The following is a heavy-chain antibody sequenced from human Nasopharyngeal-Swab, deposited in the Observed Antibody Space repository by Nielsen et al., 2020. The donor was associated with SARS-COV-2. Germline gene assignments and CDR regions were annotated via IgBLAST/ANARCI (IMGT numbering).Heavy chain of an antibody. Sequence: SLKISCAASGFTFDDYAMHWVRQAPGKGLEWVSGISWHSGSIGYADSVKGRFTISRDNAKNSLYLQMNSLRAEDTALYYCAKDTGSIGYSYGYDYYYGMDVWGQGTTVTVSS. CDR3: AKDTGSIGYSYGYDYYYGMDV. J-gene: IGHJ6*02. CDR2: ISWHSGSI. D-gene: IGHD5-18*01. CDR1: GFTFDDYA. V-gene: IGHV3-9*01.